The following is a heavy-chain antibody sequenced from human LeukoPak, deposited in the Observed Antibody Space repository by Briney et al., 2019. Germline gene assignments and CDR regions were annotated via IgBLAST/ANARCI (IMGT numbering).Heavy chain of an antibody. CDR3: AKGRGWEASYYYYYMDV. J-gene: IGHJ6*03. Sequence: GGSLRLSCAASGFTFSSYVMHWVRQAPGKGLEWVAVISYDGSNKYYAESVKGRFTISRDNSKNTLYLQMNSLRAEDTAVYYCAKGRGWEASYYYYYMDVWGKGTTVTISS. CDR2: ISYDGSNK. CDR1: GFTFSSYV. D-gene: IGHD1-26*01. V-gene: IGHV3-30*04.